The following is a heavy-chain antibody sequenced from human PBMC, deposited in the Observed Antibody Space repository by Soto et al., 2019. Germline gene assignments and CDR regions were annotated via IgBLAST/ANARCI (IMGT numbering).Heavy chain of an antibody. D-gene: IGHD1-7*01. CDR1: GGTFSSYS. CDR2: IIPIFGTA. J-gene: IGHJ5*02. Sequence: SVNVSCKASGGTFSSYSISWGRQAPGQGLEWMGGIIPIFGTANYAQKFQGRVTITADESTSTAYMELSSLRSEDTAVYYCARDAGTTIFNWFDPWGQGTLVTVSS. CDR3: ARDAGTTIFNWFDP. V-gene: IGHV1-69*13.